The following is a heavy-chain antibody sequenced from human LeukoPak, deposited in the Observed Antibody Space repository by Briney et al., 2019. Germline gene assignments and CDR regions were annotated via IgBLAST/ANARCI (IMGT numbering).Heavy chain of an antibody. Sequence: ASVKVSCKASGYTFTSYAIHWVRQAPGQRLEWMGWINAGNGNTQYSQKFQGRVTITRDTSASTAYMELSSLRSEDTAVYYCAREGPVGSGHYFDYWGQGTLVTVSS. V-gene: IGHV1-3*01. CDR2: INAGNGNT. D-gene: IGHD2-15*01. J-gene: IGHJ4*02. CDR1: GYTFTSYA. CDR3: AREGPVGSGHYFDY.